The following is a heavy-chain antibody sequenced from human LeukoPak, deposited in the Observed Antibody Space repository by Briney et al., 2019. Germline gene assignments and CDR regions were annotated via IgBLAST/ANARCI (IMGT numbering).Heavy chain of an antibody. J-gene: IGHJ3*02. CDR3: ARVEDILTGRAFDI. CDR2: IYYSGST. V-gene: IGHV4-30-4*01. D-gene: IGHD3-9*01. CDR1: GGSISSGDYY. Sequence: SSQTLSLTCTVSGGSISSGDYYWSWIRQPPGKGLEWIGYIYYSGSTYYSPSLKSRVTISVDTSKNQFSLKLSSVTAADTAVYYCARVEDILTGRAFDIWGQGTMVTVSS.